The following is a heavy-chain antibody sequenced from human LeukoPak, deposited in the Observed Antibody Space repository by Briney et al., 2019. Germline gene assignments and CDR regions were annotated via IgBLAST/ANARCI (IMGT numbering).Heavy chain of an antibody. Sequence: PGGSLRLSCAASGFTFSSYSMNWLGQAPGKGREGVSYISSSSSTIYYADSVKGRFTISRDNAKNSLYLQMNSLRAEDTAVYYCARERATGNIIVTNNYYGMDVWGQGTTVTVSS. V-gene: IGHV3-48*01. J-gene: IGHJ6*02. D-gene: IGHD2/OR15-2a*01. CDR3: ARERATGNIIVTNNYYGMDV. CDR2: ISSSSSTI. CDR1: GFTFSSYS.